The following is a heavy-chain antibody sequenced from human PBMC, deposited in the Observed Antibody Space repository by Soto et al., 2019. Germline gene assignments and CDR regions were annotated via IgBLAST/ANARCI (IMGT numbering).Heavy chain of an antibody. J-gene: IGHJ4*02. CDR2: MNPNSGNT. Sequence: QVQLVQSGAEVKKPGASVKVSCKASGYTFTSYDINWVRQATGQGLEWMGWMNPNSGNTDYAQKCQGRVTMTWNTPISTAYMQRTSMRSEETAVYYCAISQNDYGDRHWGQGPLVTVSS. CDR1: GYTFTSYD. D-gene: IGHD4-17*01. V-gene: IGHV1-8*01. CDR3: AISQNDYGDRH.